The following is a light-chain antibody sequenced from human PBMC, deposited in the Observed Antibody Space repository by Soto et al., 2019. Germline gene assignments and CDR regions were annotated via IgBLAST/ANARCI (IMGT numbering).Light chain of an antibody. CDR1: SSNIGSNT. J-gene: IGLJ1*01. CDR2: TNN. V-gene: IGLV1-44*01. CDR3: AAWDDSLSGLYV. Sequence: QSALTQPPSASGTPGQRVTISCSGSSSNIGSNTVNWYQQLPGTAPKLLIYTNNQRPSGVPDRFSGSKSGTSASLAISGLQSEDEAEYYCAAWDDSLSGLYVFGAGTKLTVL.